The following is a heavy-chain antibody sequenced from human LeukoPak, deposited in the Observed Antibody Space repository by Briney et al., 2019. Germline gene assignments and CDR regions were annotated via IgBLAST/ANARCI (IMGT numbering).Heavy chain of an antibody. CDR3: AKVNNYDDY. CDR2: ISPDGNNE. D-gene: IGHD1/OR15-1a*01. J-gene: IGHJ4*02. Sequence: PGRSLRLSCAASGFNFSSFGIHWVRQAPGKGLEWVAAISPDGNNEYYTDSVKGRFTISRDNSKNMIYLQMNSLRGEDSAVYYCAKVNNYDDYWGQGTLVTVPS. V-gene: IGHV3-30*18. CDR1: GFNFSSFG.